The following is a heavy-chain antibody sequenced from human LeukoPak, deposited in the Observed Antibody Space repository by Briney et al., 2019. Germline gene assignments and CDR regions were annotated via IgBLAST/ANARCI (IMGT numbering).Heavy chain of an antibody. D-gene: IGHD2-21*01. Sequence: PGGSLRLSCAGSGFTFSTYWMSWFRQAPAKGLDSLANINQDGGEKHYVDSVKGRFTISRDNAKDSLDLQLNSLRGEDTAVYYCARMYCGGGKCYLSYFDYWGQGTVVTVSS. CDR2: INQDGGEK. CDR3: ARMYCGGGKCYLSYFDY. CDR1: GFTFSTYW. J-gene: IGHJ4*02. V-gene: IGHV3-7*04.